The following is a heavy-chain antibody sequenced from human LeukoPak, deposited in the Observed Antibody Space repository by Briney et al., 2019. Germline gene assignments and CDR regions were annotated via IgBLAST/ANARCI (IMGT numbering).Heavy chain of an antibody. V-gene: IGHV1-69*05. Sequence: SVKVSCKASGGTFSSYAISWVRQAPGQGLEWMGGIIPIFGTANYAQKFQGRVTITTDESTSTAYMELSSLRSEDTAVYYCASSPLPTYYYDSSGYYYYSLDYWGQGTLVTVSS. CDR1: GGTFSSYA. CDR2: IIPIFGTA. D-gene: IGHD3-22*01. J-gene: IGHJ4*02. CDR3: ASSPLPTYYYDSSGYYYYSLDY.